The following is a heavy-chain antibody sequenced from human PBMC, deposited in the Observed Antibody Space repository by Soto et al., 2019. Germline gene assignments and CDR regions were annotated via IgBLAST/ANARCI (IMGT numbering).Heavy chain of an antibody. CDR1: GYTFTGHA. CDR3: AREAGRTGDLDY. Sequence: QVQVVQSGAEVKKPGDSVKVSCRASGYTFTGHAIHWVRQAPGQSLEWMGWNDGGNGRTQYAQRFQGRVTLTRDTSAITAYMEVRRLTSEDKAVYYCAREAGRTGDLDYWGQGTLVTVAS. J-gene: IGHJ4*02. V-gene: IGHV1-3*01. CDR2: NDGGNGRT. D-gene: IGHD7-27*01.